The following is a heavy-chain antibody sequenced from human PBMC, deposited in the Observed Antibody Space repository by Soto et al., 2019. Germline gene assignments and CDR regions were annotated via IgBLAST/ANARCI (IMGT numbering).Heavy chain of an antibody. Sequence: QLHLVQSGAEVKKAGSSVKVSCKASGGTVSSYAITWVRQAPGKGLEWMGVFIPIFVSAHYAPKFQGRITITADESTSTAYMELSGLTSEDTAIYCCARDVPSDTTGFRGYDLWGQGTQVTVSS. CDR2: FIPIFVSA. CDR3: ARDVPSDTTGFRGYDL. J-gene: IGHJ4*02. CDR1: GGTVSSYA. V-gene: IGHV1-69*01. D-gene: IGHD3-10*01.